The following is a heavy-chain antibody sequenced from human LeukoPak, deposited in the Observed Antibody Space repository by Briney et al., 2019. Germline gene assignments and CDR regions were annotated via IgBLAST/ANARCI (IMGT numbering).Heavy chain of an antibody. J-gene: IGHJ6*02. CDR2: IYTSGST. Sequence: SETLSLTCTVSGGSISSGSYYWSWIRQPAGKGLEWIGRIYTSGSTNYNPSLKSRVTISVDTSKNQFSLKLSSVTAADTAVYYCARHDSSGLLPYYYGMDVWGQGTTVTVSS. V-gene: IGHV4-61*02. CDR3: ARHDSSGLLPYYYGMDV. D-gene: IGHD3-22*01. CDR1: GGSISSGSYY.